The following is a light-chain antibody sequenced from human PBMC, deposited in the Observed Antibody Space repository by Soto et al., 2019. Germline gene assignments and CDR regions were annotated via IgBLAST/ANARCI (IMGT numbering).Light chain of an antibody. CDR3: QQANSFPLT. Sequence: DIQLTQSPSSVSASVGARVTISCRASHDFSDWLAWYQQQPGTAPKLLIYAASTLQTRVPSRFSGSGSGTDFTLTINSLQPEYSATNCCQQANSFPLTCRGGTKVEI. J-gene: IGKJ4*01. CDR1: HDFSDW. CDR2: AAS. V-gene: IGKV1-12*01.